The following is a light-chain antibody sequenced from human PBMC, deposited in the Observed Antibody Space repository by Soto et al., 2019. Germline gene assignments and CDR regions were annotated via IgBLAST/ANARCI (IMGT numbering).Light chain of an antibody. V-gene: IGKV3D-11*02. CDR1: QSIRNK. Sequence: IVLTQSTATLSVAPVETVTLSCMASQSIRNKLAWYQQRPAHAPRLLIYGASRRATDIPDRFSGSGSATDFTLPISSLETEDFAVYYCQQRSNWHPITFGQGTRLEIK. CDR3: QQRSNWHPIT. J-gene: IGKJ5*01. CDR2: GAS.